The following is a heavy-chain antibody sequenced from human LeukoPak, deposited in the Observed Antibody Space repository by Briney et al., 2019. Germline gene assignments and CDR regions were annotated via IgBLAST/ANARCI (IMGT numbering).Heavy chain of an antibody. Sequence: PSETLSLTCTVSGGSISSYYWSWIRQPPGKGLEWIGYIYYSGSTNYNPSLKSRVTISVDTSKNQFSLKLSSVTAADTAVYYCARSRFSNDPFDYWGQGTLVTVSS. CDR3: ARSRFSNDPFDY. J-gene: IGHJ4*02. CDR2: IYYSGST. V-gene: IGHV4-59*01. D-gene: IGHD3-3*01. CDR1: GGSISSYY.